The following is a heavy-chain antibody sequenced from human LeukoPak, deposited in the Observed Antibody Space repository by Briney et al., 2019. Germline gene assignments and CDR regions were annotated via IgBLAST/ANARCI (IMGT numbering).Heavy chain of an antibody. CDR1: GFTFSSYS. J-gene: IGHJ6*03. V-gene: IGHV3-7*01. D-gene: IGHD2-2*01. CDR3: ARGEDCSSTSCYEDYYYYYMDV. Sequence: GGSLRLSCAASGFTFSSYSMNWVRQAPGKGLEWVANIKQDGSEKYYVDSVKGRFTISRDNAKNSLYLQMNSLRAEDTAVYYCARGEDCSSTSCYEDYYYYYMDVWGKGTTVTVSS. CDR2: IKQDGSEK.